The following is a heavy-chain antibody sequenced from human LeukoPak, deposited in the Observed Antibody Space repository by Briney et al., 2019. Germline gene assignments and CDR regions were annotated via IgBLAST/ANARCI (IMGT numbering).Heavy chain of an antibody. V-gene: IGHV1-18*01. D-gene: IGHD6-19*01. J-gene: IGHJ4*02. CDR3: ARDYSSGWPNFDY. CDR1: GYTFTSYG. Sequence: ASVKVSCKASGYTFTSYGISWVRQAPGQGLEWMGWISTYNGNTNHAQKVQGRVTMTTDTSTSTAYMELRSLRSDDTAVYYCARDYSSGWPNFDYWGQGTLVTVSS. CDR2: ISTYNGNT.